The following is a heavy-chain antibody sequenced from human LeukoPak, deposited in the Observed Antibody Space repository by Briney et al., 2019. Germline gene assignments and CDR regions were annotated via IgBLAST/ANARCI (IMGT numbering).Heavy chain of an antibody. Sequence: SETLSLTCAVSGGSISSSRYYWGWIRQPPWKGLEWIGSIYYSGRTYYNPSLKSRLTISVDTSKNRFSLRLSSVTAADTAVYYCAREGYYDSSASGAFDIWGQGTMVTVSS. CDR1: GGSISSSRYY. CDR3: AREGYYDSSASGAFDI. CDR2: IYYSGRT. D-gene: IGHD3-22*01. J-gene: IGHJ3*02. V-gene: IGHV4-39*07.